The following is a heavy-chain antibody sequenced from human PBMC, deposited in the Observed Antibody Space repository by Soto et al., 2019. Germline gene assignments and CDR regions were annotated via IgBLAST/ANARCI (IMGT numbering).Heavy chain of an antibody. CDR2: IYFDGITT. V-gene: IGHV3-74*01. D-gene: IGHD1-26*01. Sequence: PGGSLRLACTASGFTFNTHCMHWVLQAPGKGLVWVSRIYFDGITTNYADSVKGRLTVSRDNAKNTVYLHVNTLRDEDTAVYYCARGGAMGVDYWGQGTLVTVSS. CDR1: GFTFNTHC. J-gene: IGHJ4*02. CDR3: ARGGAMGVDY.